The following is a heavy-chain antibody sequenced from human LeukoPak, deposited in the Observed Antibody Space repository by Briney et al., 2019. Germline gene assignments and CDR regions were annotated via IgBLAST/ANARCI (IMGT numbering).Heavy chain of an antibody. CDR3: ARLFGGVTTFDY. CDR2: MKGDGSHI. CDR1: GFTFSSYA. D-gene: IGHD2-8*02. Sequence: GGSLRLSCAASGFTFSSYAMHWVRQAPGRGLQWVASMKGDGSHIYYVDSVKGRFTISRDNARNSLYLQMNSLRAEDTAVYYCARLFGGVTTFDYWGQGALVTVSS. J-gene: IGHJ4*02. V-gene: IGHV3-7*01.